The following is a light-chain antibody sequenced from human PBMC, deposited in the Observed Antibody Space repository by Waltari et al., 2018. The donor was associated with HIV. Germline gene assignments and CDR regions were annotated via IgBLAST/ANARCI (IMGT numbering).Light chain of an antibody. V-gene: IGLV2-18*02. CDR2: EVT. CDR3: SSYTTSSTWV. J-gene: IGLJ3*02. Sequence: DIGSYNRVSWYQQPPGTAPKLIIYEVTNRPSGVAVRFSGSKSGNTASLTISGLQAEDEADYYCSSYTTSSTWVFGGGTQLTVL. CDR1: DIGSYNR.